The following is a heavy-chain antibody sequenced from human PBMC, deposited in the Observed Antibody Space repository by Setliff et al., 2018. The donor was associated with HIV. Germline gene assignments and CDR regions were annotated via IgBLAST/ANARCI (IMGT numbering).Heavy chain of an antibody. D-gene: IGHD3-9*01. V-gene: IGHV3-74*01. CDR2: INSDGNST. J-gene: IGHJ4*02. CDR1: GFTFTSYW. Sequence: GGSLRLSCAASGFTFTSYWMHWVRQAPGKGLVWVSRINSDGNSTTYADSVKGRFTTSRDNAKNTLYLQMNSLRVEDTALYYCAYSAVGVRPHYFDSWGQGTMVTVSS. CDR3: AYSAVGVRPHYFDS.